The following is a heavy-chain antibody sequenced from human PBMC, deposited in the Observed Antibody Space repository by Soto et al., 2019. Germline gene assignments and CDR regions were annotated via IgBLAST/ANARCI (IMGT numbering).Heavy chain of an antibody. J-gene: IGHJ4*02. CDR3: ARSPRSSPYFDY. Sequence: GESLKISCQCSGYTFSNFWIAWVRHLPGKGLEYMGIIYPGDSETRYSPPFHGKVTISADRSIGTAYLQWSSLEASDSAFYFCARSPRSSPYFDYWGQGALVTVSS. CDR1: GYTFSNFW. CDR2: IYPGDSET. V-gene: IGHV5-51*01. D-gene: IGHD6-13*01.